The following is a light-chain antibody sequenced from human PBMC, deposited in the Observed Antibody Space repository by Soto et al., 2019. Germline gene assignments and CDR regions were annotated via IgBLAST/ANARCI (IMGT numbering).Light chain of an antibody. CDR3: QSYDSSRSGV. CDR2: GNS. Sequence: QAVVTQPPSVSGAPGQRVTISCTGSSSNIGAGYDVHWYQQFPGTAPKLLIYGNSNRPSGVPDRFSGSKSGTSASLAITGLQADEEADYYCQSYDSSRSGVFGAGTKLTVL. J-gene: IGLJ1*01. V-gene: IGLV1-40*01. CDR1: SSNIGAGYD.